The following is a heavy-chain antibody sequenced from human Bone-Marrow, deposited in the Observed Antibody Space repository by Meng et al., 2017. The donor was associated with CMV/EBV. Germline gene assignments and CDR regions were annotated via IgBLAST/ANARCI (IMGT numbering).Heavy chain of an antibody. CDR3: AKDMKRITIFGVVITKYYYYYGMDV. V-gene: IGHV3-30*02. Sequence: GGSLRLSCAASGFTFSSYGMHWVRQAPGKGLEWVAFIRYDGSNKYYADSVKGRFTISRDNSKNTLYLQMNSLRAEDTAVYYCAKDMKRITIFGVVITKYYYYYGMDVWGEATTATSSS. CDR1: GFTFSSYG. CDR2: IRYDGSNK. J-gene: IGHJ6*04. D-gene: IGHD3-3*01.